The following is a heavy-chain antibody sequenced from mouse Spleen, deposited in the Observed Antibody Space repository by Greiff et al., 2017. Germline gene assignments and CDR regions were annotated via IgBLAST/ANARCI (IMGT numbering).Heavy chain of an antibody. J-gene: IGHJ3*01. CDR1: GFTFSSYA. CDR2: ISDGGSYT. Sequence: EVQGVESGGGLVKPGGSLKLSCAASGFTFSSYAMSWVRQTPEKRLEWVATISDGGSYTYYPDNVKGRFTISRDNAKNNLYLQMSHLKSEDTAMYYCARDYYGSSGFAYWGQGTLVTVSA. CDR3: ARDYYGSSGFAY. D-gene: IGHD1-1*01. V-gene: IGHV5-4*01.